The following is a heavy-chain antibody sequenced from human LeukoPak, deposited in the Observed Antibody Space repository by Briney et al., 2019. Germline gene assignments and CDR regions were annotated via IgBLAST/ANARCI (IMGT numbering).Heavy chain of an antibody. CDR1: GFTFSDYY. CDR2: ISSGGSYT. CDR3: ARARYDSSGFYVYFDF. D-gene: IGHD3-22*01. Sequence: GGPLRLSCAASGFTFSDYYMSWIRQAPGKGLEWVSFISSGGSYTNYADSVRGRFTISRDYAKNSLYVQMHSLRAEDTAVYYCARARYDSSGFYVYFDFWGQGTLVIVSS. V-gene: IGHV3-11*06. J-gene: IGHJ4*02.